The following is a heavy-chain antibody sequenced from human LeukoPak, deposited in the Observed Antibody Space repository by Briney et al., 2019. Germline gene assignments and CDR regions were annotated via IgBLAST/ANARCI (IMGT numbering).Heavy chain of an antibody. CDR2: IIPIFGTA. V-gene: IGHV1-69*13. D-gene: IGHD6-19*01. CDR1: GGTFISYA. J-gene: IGHJ6*03. Sequence: SVKVSCKASGGTFISYAISWVRQAAGQGLEWMGGIIPIFGTANKAQKFKGRVTITSDEYTRTAYMDVRRQRSDDTAVYYCARKYRAVVSLDYYYYYMDVWGKGTTVTISS. CDR3: ARKYRAVVSLDYYYYYMDV.